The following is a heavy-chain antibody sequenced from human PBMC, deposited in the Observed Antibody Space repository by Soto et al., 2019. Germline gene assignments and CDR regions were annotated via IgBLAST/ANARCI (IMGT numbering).Heavy chain of an antibody. J-gene: IGHJ6*02. Sequence: QVQLVESGGGVVQPGRSLRLSCAASGFTFSSYAMHWVRQAPGKGLEWVAVISYDGSNKYYADSVKGRFTISRDNSKNTLYLQMNSLRAEDTAVYYCARTDGDYDFYYYGMDVWGQGTTVTVSS. V-gene: IGHV3-30-3*01. CDR2: ISYDGSNK. D-gene: IGHD4-17*01. CDR3: ARTDGDYDFYYYGMDV. CDR1: GFTFSSYA.